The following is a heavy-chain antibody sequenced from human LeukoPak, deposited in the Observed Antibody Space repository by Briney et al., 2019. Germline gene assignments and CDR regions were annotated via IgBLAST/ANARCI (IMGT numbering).Heavy chain of an antibody. CDR1: GYTFTGYY. D-gene: IGHD2-2*01. CDR2: INPSSGGT. CDR3: ARVVPADKVYYAFDI. Sequence: GASVKVSCKASGYTFTGYYMHWVRQAPGQGLEWMGWINPSSGGTNYAQKLQGRVTMTRDTSISTAYMELSRLRSDDTAVYYCARVVPADKVYYAFDIWGQGTMVTVSS. J-gene: IGHJ3*02. V-gene: IGHV1-2*02.